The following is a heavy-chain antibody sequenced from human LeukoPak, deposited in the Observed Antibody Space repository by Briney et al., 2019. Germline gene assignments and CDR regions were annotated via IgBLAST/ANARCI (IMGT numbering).Heavy chain of an antibody. J-gene: IGHJ4*02. CDR1: GGSISSGGYY. CDR2: IYHSGST. D-gene: IGHD6-13*01. V-gene: IGHV4-30-2*01. CDR3: ARMGYGSNWSNNY. Sequence: ASQTLSLTCTVSGGSISSGGYYWSWIRQPPGKGLEWIGYIYHSGSTYYNPSLKSRVTISVDRSKNQFSLKLSSVTAADTAVYYCARMGYGSNWSNNYWGQGTLVTVSS.